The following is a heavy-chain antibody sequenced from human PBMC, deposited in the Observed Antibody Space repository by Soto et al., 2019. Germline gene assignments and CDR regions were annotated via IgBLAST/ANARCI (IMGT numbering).Heavy chain of an antibody. Sequence: QVQLVESGGGVVQPGRSLRLSCAASGFTFSSYAMHWVRQAPGKGLEWVAVISYDGSNKYYADSVKGRFTISRDNSKNTLYLQMTSLRAEDTAVYYCARQPTVTTGYWGQGTLVTVSS. CDR2: ISYDGSNK. CDR1: GFTFSSYA. V-gene: IGHV3-30-3*01. D-gene: IGHD4-17*01. CDR3: ARQPTVTTGY. J-gene: IGHJ4*02.